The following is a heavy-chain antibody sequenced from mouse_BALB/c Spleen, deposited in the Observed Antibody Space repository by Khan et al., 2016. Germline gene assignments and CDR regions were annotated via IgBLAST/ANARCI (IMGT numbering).Heavy chain of an antibody. Sequence: QVQLQQSGPELVKPGASVRISCKASGYTFTSYYIHWVKQRPGQGLEWIGWIYPGNVNTKYNEKFKGKATLTADKSSSTAYMQLSSLTSEDSAVDFCARNYYRYDEGLAYWGQGTLVTVSA. CDR1: GYTFTSYY. D-gene: IGHD2-14*01. CDR3: ARNYYRYDEGLAY. V-gene: IGHV1S56*01. CDR2: IYPGNVNT. J-gene: IGHJ3*01.